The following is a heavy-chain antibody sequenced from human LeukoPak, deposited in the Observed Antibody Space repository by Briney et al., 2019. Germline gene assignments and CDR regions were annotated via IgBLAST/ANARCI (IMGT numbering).Heavy chain of an antibody. J-gene: IGHJ6*04. CDR1: GFTVSSNY. CDR2: IYSGGST. CDR3: AELGITMIGGV. V-gene: IGHV3-66*01. D-gene: IGHD3-10*02. Sequence: GGSLRLSCAASGFTVSSNYMSWVRQAPGKGLEWVSVIYSGGSTYYADSVKGRFTISRDNAKNSLYLQMNSPRAEDTAVYYCAELGITMIGGVWGKGTTVTISS.